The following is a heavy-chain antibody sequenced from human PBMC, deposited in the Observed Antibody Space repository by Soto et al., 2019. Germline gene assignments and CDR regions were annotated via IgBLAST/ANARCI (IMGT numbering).Heavy chain of an antibody. D-gene: IGHD3-10*01. CDR3: AREVGFGYYYYHMDL. V-gene: IGHV4-61*01. J-gene: IGHJ6*02. Sequence: QVQLQESGPGLVKPSETLSLTCTVSSDSVTSVSDYWSWIRQPPGKGLEWIGYIYYSGSADYNPSLGSRVTISIDTSKNQFSLKLTSVTAADTAVYYCAREVGFGYYYYHMDLWGQGTTVTVSS. CDR2: IYYSGSA. CDR1: SDSVTSVSDY.